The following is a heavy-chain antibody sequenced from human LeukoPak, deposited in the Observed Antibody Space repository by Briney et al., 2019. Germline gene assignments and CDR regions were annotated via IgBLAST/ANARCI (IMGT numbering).Heavy chain of an antibody. D-gene: IGHD3-22*01. V-gene: IGHV3-7*01. Sequence: SGGSLRLSCAASGFTFSSYWMSWVRQAPGKGLEWVANIKQDGSEKYYVDSVKGRFTISRDNAKNSLYLQMNSLRAEDTAVYYCARDSYYYDSSGYLPIDYWGQGTLVTVSS. CDR2: IKQDGSEK. J-gene: IGHJ4*02. CDR3: ARDSYYYDSSGYLPIDY. CDR1: GFTFSSYW.